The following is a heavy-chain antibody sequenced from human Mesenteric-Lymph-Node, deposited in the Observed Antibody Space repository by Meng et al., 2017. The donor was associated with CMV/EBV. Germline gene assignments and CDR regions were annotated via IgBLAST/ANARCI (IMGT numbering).Heavy chain of an antibody. CDR1: GYTFTSYY. Sequence: ASVKVSCKASGYTFTSYYMHWVRQAPGQGLEWMGIINPSGGSTSYAQKFQGRVTITTDESTSTAYMELSSLRSEDTAVYYCARDPWGYAERGGDYWGQGTLVTVSS. V-gene: IGHV1-46*01. J-gene: IGHJ4*02. CDR3: ARDPWGYAERGGDY. D-gene: IGHD5-12*01. CDR2: INPSGGST.